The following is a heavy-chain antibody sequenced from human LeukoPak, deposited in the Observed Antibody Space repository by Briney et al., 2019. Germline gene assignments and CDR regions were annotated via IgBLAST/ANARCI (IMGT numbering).Heavy chain of an antibody. CDR1: GDSVSSNSAT. J-gene: IGHJ4*02. V-gene: IGHV6-1*01. CDR2: TYYRSKWFN. CDR3: ARGSSSNSWYFDY. D-gene: IGHD6-13*01. Sequence: SQTLSLTCAISGDSVSSNSATWTWIRESPSRGLEWLGRTYYRSKWFNDYAESVKSRITINPDTSRNQFSLQVNSVTPEDTAVYYCARGSSSNSWYFDYWGQGTLVADPS.